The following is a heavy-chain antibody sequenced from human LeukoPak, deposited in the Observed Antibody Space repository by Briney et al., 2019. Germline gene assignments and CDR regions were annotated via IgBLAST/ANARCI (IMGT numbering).Heavy chain of an antibody. CDR2: MNPNSGNT. D-gene: IGHD3-10*01. V-gene: IGHV1-8*01. J-gene: IGHJ4*02. Sequence: GASVKVSCKASGYTFTSYDINWVRQATGQGLEWMGWMNPNSGNTGYAQKFQGRVTMTRNTSISTAYMELSSLRSEDTAVYYCAITMVRGVIILLDYWGQGTLVTVSS. CDR3: AITMVRGVIILLDY. CDR1: GYTFTSYD.